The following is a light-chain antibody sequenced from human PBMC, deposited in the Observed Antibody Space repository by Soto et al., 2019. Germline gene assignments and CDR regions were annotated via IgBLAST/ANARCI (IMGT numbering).Light chain of an antibody. CDR3: QQYDDVPRT. CDR1: QDITNS. CDR2: DAS. J-gene: IGKJ4*02. V-gene: IGKV1-33*01. Sequence: DIQMTQSPSSLSASVGDRVTFTCQASQDITNSLNWFQQKPGRAPKLLIYDASSLETGVPSRFSGRGSGTDFSFTISGLQPEDIATYYCQQYDDVPRTFGGGTKVEVK.